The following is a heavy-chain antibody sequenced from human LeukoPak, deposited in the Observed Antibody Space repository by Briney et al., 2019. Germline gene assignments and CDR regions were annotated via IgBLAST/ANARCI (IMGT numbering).Heavy chain of an antibody. CDR3: ARVDYYDSSGTHWLDP. CDR2: MNPNSGNT. D-gene: IGHD3-22*01. J-gene: IGHJ5*02. V-gene: IGHV1-8*03. Sequence: ASVKVPCKASGYTFTSYDINWVRQATGQGLEWMGWMNPNSGNTGYAQKFQGRVTITRNTSISTAYMELSSLRSEDTAVYYCARVDYYDSSGTHWLDPWGQGTLVTVSS. CDR1: GYTFTSYD.